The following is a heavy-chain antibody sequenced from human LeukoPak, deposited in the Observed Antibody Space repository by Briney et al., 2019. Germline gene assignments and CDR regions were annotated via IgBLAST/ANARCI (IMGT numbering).Heavy chain of an antibody. J-gene: IGHJ4*02. D-gene: IGHD2-15*01. Sequence: GGSLRLSCAASGFTFSSYWMSWVRQAPGKGLEWVANIKQDGSEKYYVDSVKGRFTISRDNAKNSLYLQMNSLRAEDTAVYYCARDYRGYRAPYYFDYWGQGTLVTVSS. CDR2: IKQDGSEK. V-gene: IGHV3-7*01. CDR3: ARDYRGYRAPYYFDY. CDR1: GFTFSSYW.